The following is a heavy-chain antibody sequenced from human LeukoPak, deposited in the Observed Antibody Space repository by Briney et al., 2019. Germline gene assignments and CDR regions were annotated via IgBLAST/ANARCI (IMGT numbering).Heavy chain of an antibody. J-gene: IGHJ4*02. CDR1: GFTFSSYA. D-gene: IGHD3-22*01. Sequence: GGSLRVSCAASGFTFSSYAMSWVRQAPGKGLEWVSAISGSGGSTYYADSVKGRFTISRDNSKNTLYLQMNSLRAEDTAVYYCAKGNYYDSSGYYYLWDYFDYWGQGTLVTVSS. V-gene: IGHV3-23*01. CDR2: ISGSGGST. CDR3: AKGNYYDSSGYYYLWDYFDY.